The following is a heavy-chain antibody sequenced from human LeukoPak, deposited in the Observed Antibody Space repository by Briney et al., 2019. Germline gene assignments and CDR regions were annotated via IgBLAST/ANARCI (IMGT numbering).Heavy chain of an antibody. V-gene: IGHV4-59*01. Sequence: SETLSLTCTVSGGSISSYYWSWIRQPPGKGLEWIGYIYYSGSTNYNPSLKSRVTISVDTSKNQFSLKLSSVTAADTAVYYCAISLSGYSYVRNWGQGTLVTVSS. CDR1: GGSISSYY. CDR3: AISLSGYSYVRN. D-gene: IGHD5-18*01. J-gene: IGHJ4*02. CDR2: IYYSGST.